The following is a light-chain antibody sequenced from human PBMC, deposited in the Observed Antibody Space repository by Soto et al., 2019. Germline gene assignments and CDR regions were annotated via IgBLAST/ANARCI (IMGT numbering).Light chain of an antibody. Sequence: EIVLTQSPGTLSLSPGERATLSCRASQSVSSSYLAWYQQKPGQAPRLLIYGASSRATGIPDRFSGSGSVKDFTLTISRLEPEDFAVYYCQQYGSSPPYTFGQGTMLEIK. J-gene: IGKJ2*01. CDR2: GAS. CDR1: QSVSSSY. V-gene: IGKV3-20*01. CDR3: QQYGSSPPYT.